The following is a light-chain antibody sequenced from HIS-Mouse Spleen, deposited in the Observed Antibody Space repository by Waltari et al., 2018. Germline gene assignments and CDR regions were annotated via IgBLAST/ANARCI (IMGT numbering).Light chain of an antibody. CDR2: RNN. Sequence: QSVLTQPPSASGTPGQRVTISCSGSSSNIGSNYVYWYQQLPGTAPKLLIYRNNRRPSGFPDRCSGSKSGTSASLAISGLRSEDEADYYCAAWDDSLSGPVFGGGTKLTVL. CDR1: SSNIGSNY. CDR3: AAWDDSLSGPV. J-gene: IGLJ3*02. V-gene: IGLV1-47*01.